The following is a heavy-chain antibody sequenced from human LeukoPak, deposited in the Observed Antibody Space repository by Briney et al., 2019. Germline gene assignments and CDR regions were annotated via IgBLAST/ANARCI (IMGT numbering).Heavy chain of an antibody. CDR3: ARSPWVPAAIRWKDWFDP. CDR1: GGYISSGDYY. V-gene: IGHV4-30-4*01. CDR2: IYYSGST. J-gene: IGHJ5*02. D-gene: IGHD2-2*01. Sequence: PSETLSLTCTVSGGYISSGDYYWSWIRQPPGTGLEWIGYIYYSGSTYYNPSLKSRVTISVDTSKNQFSLKLSSVTAADTAVYYCARSPWVPAAIRWKDWFDPWGQGTLVTVSS.